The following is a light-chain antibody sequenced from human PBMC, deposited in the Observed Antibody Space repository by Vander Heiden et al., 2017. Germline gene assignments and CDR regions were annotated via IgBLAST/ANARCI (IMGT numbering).Light chain of an antibody. J-gene: IGLJ2*01. CDR1: NIGSKG. CDR3: QVWDSSSDHPV. CDR2: DDS. V-gene: IGLV3-21*02. Sequence: SYVLTQPPSVSVAPGQPARITCGGTNIGSKGGRWHQQKPGQALVLVVDDDSDRPSGIPERFAGSNSGNTATLTISRVEAGDEADYYCQVWDSSSDHPVFGGGTKLTVL.